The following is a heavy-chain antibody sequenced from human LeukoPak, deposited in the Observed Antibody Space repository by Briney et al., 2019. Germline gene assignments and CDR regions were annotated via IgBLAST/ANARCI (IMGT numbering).Heavy chain of an antibody. Sequence: PGGSLRPSCAASGFTFSSYAMHWVRQAPGKGLEWVAVISYDGSNKYYADSVKGRFTISRDNSKNTLYLEMNSLRPEDTAIYYCAKDLISPRSVGSSEKLDYWGQGTLVTVSS. CDR2: ISYDGSNK. CDR3: AKDLISPRSVGSSEKLDY. D-gene: IGHD3-10*01. CDR1: GFTFSSYA. V-gene: IGHV3-30-3*01. J-gene: IGHJ4*02.